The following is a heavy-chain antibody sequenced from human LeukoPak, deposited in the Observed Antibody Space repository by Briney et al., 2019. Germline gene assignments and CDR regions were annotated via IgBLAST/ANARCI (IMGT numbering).Heavy chain of an antibody. J-gene: IGHJ6*04. CDR1: GYTFTSYA. D-gene: IGHD5-24*01. Sequence: ASVKVSCKASGYTFTSYAMHWVRQAPGQRLEWMGWINAGNGNTKYSQKFQGRVTITRDTSASTAYMELSSLRSEDTAVYYCASATRGVYGIDVWGKGTTVTVSS. V-gene: IGHV1-3*01. CDR2: INAGNGNT. CDR3: ASATRGVYGIDV.